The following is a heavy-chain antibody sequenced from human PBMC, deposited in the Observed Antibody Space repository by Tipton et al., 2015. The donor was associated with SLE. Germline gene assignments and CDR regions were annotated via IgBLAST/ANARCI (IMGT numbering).Heavy chain of an antibody. J-gene: IGHJ6*02. D-gene: IGHD3-3*01. Sequence: SLRLSCAASGFTFSSYWMSWVRQAPGKGLEWVANIKQDGSEKYYVDSVKGRFTISRDNAKNSLYLQMNSLRAEDTAVYYCARALRFLGPYGMDVWGQGTTVTVSS. V-gene: IGHV3-7*01. CDR1: GFTFSSYW. CDR2: IKQDGSEK. CDR3: ARALRFLGPYGMDV.